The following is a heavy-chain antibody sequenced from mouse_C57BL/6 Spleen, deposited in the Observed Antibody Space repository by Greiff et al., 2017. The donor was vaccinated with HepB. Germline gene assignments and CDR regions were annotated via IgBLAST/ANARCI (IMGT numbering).Heavy chain of an antibody. Sequence: QVQLQQSGPELVKPGASVKISCKASGYAFSSSWMNWVKQRPGKGLEWIGRIYPGDGDTNYNGKFKGKATLTADKSSSTAYMQLSSLTSEDSAVYFCAEHYYGSSYVEAIDYWGQGTSVTVSS. CDR2: IYPGDGDT. D-gene: IGHD1-1*01. CDR1: GYAFSSSW. J-gene: IGHJ4*01. CDR3: AEHYYGSSYVEAIDY. V-gene: IGHV1-82*01.